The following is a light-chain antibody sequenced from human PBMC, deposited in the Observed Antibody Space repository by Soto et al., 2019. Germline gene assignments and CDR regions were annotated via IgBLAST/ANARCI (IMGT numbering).Light chain of an antibody. Sequence: DIPMTQSPSTLSASVGDRVTITCRASESISSWLAWYQQKPGKAPKVLIYKASNLESGVPSRFSGSGSGTEFTLTISSLQPDDFATYYCQQYNIYPYTFGQGTKLEIK. CDR1: ESISSW. V-gene: IGKV1-5*03. CDR2: KAS. CDR3: QQYNIYPYT. J-gene: IGKJ2*01.